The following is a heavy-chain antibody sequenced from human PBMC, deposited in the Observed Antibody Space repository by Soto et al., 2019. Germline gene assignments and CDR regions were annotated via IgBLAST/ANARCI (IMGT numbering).Heavy chain of an antibody. V-gene: IGHV3-30-3*01. CDR3: AKGLVRGVRVGFDP. D-gene: IGHD3-10*01. J-gene: IGHJ5*02. CDR1: AFTFSTYT. CDR2: MSYDGSNK. Sequence: QVHLVESGGDVVQPGRSLRLSCAASAFTFSTYTLHWVRQAPGKGLEWVSVMSYDGSNKYYADSVKGRFSISRDTSKNTLYLQMNSLRAEDTAVYYCAKGLVRGVRVGFDPWGQGTLVTVSS.